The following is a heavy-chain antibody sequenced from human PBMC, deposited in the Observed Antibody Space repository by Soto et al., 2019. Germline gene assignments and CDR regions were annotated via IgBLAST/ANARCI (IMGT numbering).Heavy chain of an antibody. V-gene: IGHV3-23*01. CDR3: AKDGYCSSTSCYFRAFDI. J-gene: IGHJ3*02. D-gene: IGHD2-2*03. CDR2: ISGSGGST. CDR1: GFTFSSYA. Sequence: PGGSLRLSCAASGFTFSSYAMSWVRQAPGKGLEWVSAISGSGGSTYYADSVKGRFTISRDNSKNTLYLQMNSLRAEDTAVYYCAKDGYCSSTSCYFRAFDIWGQGTMVTVPS.